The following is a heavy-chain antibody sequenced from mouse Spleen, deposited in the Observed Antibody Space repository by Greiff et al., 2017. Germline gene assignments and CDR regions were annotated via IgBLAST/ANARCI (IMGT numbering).Heavy chain of an antibody. D-gene: IGHD1-1*01. Sequence: EVQGVESGGGLVQSGRSLRLSCATSGFTFSDFYMEWVRQAPGKGLEWIAASRNKANDYTTEYSASVKGRFIVSRDTSQSILYLQMNALRAEDTAIYYCARAHYYGSYWYFDVWGAGTTVTVSS. V-gene: IGHV7-1*01. J-gene: IGHJ1*01. CDR1: GFTFSDFY. CDR3: ARAHYYGSYWYFDV. CDR2: SRNKANDYTT.